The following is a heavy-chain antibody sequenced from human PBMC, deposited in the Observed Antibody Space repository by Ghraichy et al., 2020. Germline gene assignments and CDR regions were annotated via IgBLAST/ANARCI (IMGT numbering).Heavy chain of an antibody. V-gene: IGHV4-59*01. J-gene: IGHJ4*02. CDR3: ARFTKYYDSIIHYLDY. CDR2: IYYSGKT. CDR1: GGSINNYY. Sequence: ETLSLTCTVSGGSINNYYWSWIRQPPGKGLEYIGYIYYSGKTNYSPSLKSRLTISVDTSKYQLSLRLTSVTAADTAVYYCARFTKYYDSIIHYLDYWGQGTLVTVSS. D-gene: IGHD3-22*01.